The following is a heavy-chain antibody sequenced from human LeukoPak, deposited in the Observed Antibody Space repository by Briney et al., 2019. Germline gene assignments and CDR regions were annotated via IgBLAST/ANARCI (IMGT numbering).Heavy chain of an antibody. CDR2: ISYDGSNK. Sequence: GRSLRLSCAASGFTFSSYAMHWVRQAPGKGLEWVAVISYDGSNKYYADSVKGRFTISRDNSKNTLYLQMNSLRAEDMAVYYCARAGLGYYGSGSYYRGHDAFDIWGQGTMVTVSS. CDR3: ARAGLGYYGSGSYYRGHDAFDI. V-gene: IGHV3-30-3*01. D-gene: IGHD3-10*01. CDR1: GFTFSSYA. J-gene: IGHJ3*02.